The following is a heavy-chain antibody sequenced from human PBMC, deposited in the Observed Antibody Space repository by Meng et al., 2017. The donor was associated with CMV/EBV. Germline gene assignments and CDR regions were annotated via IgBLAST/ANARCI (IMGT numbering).Heavy chain of an antibody. CDR2: IIPIFGTA. Sequence: SVKVSCKASGGTFSSYAISWVRQAPGQGLEWMGWIIPIFGTANYAQKFQGRVTITTDESTSTAYMELSSLRSEDTAVYYCARGYCSSTSCYTPQPGLEYYYYYYGMDVWGQGTTVTVSS. D-gene: IGHD2-2*02. J-gene: IGHJ6*02. CDR3: ARGYCSSTSCYTPQPGLEYYYYYYGMDV. V-gene: IGHV1-69*05. CDR1: GGTFSSYA.